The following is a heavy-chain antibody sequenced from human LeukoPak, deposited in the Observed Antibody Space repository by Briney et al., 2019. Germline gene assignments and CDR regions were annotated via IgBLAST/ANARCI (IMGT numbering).Heavy chain of an antibody. CDR2: ISGSGGST. CDR1: GFTFSSYA. V-gene: IGHV3-23*01. D-gene: IGHD2-21*01. Sequence: PGGSLRLSCAASGFTFSSYAMSWVRQAPGKGLEWVSAISGSGGSTYYADSVKGRFTISRDNSKNMLYLQMNSLRAEDRAVYYCAKFLPTHIVVANYYFDYWGQGTLVTVSS. J-gene: IGHJ4*02. CDR3: AKFLPTHIVVANYYFDY.